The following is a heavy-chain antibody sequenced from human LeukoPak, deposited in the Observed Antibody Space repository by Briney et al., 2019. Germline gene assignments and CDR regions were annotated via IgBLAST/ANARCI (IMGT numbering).Heavy chain of an antibody. CDR2: ISKDGSTS. V-gene: IGHV3-74*01. CDR3: ARDYYMGIVDQ. J-gene: IGHJ5*02. D-gene: IGHD3-22*01. CDR1: EFTFSNHW. Sequence: GGSLRLSCVASEFTFSNHWMHWVRQAPGKGLVWVSVISKDGSTSIYADSVRGRLTISRDNAKNTLYLQMNSLRVEDTSVYYCARDYYMGIVDQWGQGTRVTVSS.